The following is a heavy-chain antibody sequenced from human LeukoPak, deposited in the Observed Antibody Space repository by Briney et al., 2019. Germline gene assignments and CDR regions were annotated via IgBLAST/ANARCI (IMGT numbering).Heavy chain of an antibody. CDR2: MNPNSGNT. CDR3: ARRTRELGYCSGGSCYHDAFDI. D-gene: IGHD2-15*01. J-gene: IGHJ3*02. CDR1: GYTFTSYD. Sequence: ASVKVSCKASGYTFTSYDINWVRQATGQGLEWMGWMNPNSGNTGYAQKFQGRVTMIRNTSISTAYMELSSLRSEDTAVYYCARRTRELGYCSGGSCYHDAFDIWGQGTIVTVSS. V-gene: IGHV1-8*01.